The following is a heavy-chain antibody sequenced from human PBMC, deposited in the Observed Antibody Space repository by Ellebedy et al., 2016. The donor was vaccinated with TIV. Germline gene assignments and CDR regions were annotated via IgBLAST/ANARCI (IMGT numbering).Heavy chain of an antibody. CDR2: IYHSGST. CDR3: ARGLSSSWYGVFFDY. V-gene: IGHV4-4*02. J-gene: IGHJ4*02. D-gene: IGHD6-13*01. CDR1: GGSISSNNW. Sequence: SETLSLTCAVSGGSISSNNWWGWVRQPPGRGLEWIGEIYHSGSTNYNPSPKSRVTISVDKSKNQFSLKLSSVTAADTAVYYCARGLSSSWYGVFFDYWGQGTLVTVSS.